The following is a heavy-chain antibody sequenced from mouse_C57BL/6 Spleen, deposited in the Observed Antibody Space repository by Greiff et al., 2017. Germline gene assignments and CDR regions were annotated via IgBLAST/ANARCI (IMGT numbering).Heavy chain of an antibody. CDR1: GYTFTDYE. CDR2: IDPETGGT. V-gene: IGHV1-15*01. CDR3: TRERLAYGSSPYYFDY. J-gene: IGHJ2*01. D-gene: IGHD1-1*01. Sequence: QVHVKQSGAELVRPGASVTLSCKASGYTFTDYEMHWVKQTPVHGLEWIGAIDPETGGTAYNQKFKGKAILTADKSSSTAYMELRSLTSEDSAVYYCTRERLAYGSSPYYFDYWGQGTTLTVSS.